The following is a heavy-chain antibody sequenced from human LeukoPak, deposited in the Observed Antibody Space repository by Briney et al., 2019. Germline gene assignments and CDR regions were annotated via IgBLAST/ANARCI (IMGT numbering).Heavy chain of an antibody. Sequence: GESLKISCKGSGYSFTSYWIGWVRQMPGKGLEWMGIIYPGDSDTRYSPSFQGQVTISADKSISTAYLQWSSLKASDTAMYYCARQGDYGDYYYYYYYMDVWGKGTTVTVSS. CDR2: IYPGDSDT. CDR3: ARQGDYGDYYYYYYYMDV. CDR1: GYSFTSYW. V-gene: IGHV5-51*01. D-gene: IGHD4-17*01. J-gene: IGHJ6*03.